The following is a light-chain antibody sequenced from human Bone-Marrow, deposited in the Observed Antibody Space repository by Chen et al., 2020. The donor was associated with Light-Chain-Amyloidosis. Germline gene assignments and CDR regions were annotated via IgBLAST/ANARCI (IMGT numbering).Light chain of an antibody. CDR3: QQYGTSPLT. Sequence: EIVLTQSPDTLSLSPGEGANLSCRASQTISSNYLTWYQQKFGQAPRLLIYGSSSRATGITDRFTGSGSGTDFTLTINRLEPEDFAMYYCQQYGTSPLTFGGGTKVEIK. CDR2: GSS. CDR1: QTISSNY. J-gene: IGKJ4*01. V-gene: IGKV3-20*01.